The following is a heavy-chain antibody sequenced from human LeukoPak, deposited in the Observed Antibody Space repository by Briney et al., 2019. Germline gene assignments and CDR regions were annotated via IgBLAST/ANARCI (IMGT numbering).Heavy chain of an antibody. Sequence: SVKVSCKASGYTFNNYYMYWVRQAPGQGLEWMGGIIPIFGRANYAQKFQGRVTITADESTSTAYMELSSLRSEDTAVYYCARVRVEEPAATETSYYYYGMDVWGQGTTVTVSS. CDR3: ARVRVEEPAATETSYYYYGMDV. J-gene: IGHJ6*02. CDR1: GYTFNNYY. D-gene: IGHD2-2*01. V-gene: IGHV1-69*13. CDR2: IIPIFGRA.